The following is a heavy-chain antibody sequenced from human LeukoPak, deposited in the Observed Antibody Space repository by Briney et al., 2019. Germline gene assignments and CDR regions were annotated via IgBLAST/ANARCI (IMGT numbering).Heavy chain of an antibody. J-gene: IGHJ3*01. CDR2: IGAWVPGT. Sequence: GGSLRLSCAASGFSFSSYAMSWVRQAPGRGLEWVSSIGAWVPGTSYADSVKGRFTISRDNSKKTVCLQMNSLRVEDTAVYYCAKGKINHHGAFDFWGQGTMVTVSS. CDR1: GFSFSSYA. D-gene: IGHD1-14*01. V-gene: IGHV3-23*01. CDR3: AKGKINHHGAFDF.